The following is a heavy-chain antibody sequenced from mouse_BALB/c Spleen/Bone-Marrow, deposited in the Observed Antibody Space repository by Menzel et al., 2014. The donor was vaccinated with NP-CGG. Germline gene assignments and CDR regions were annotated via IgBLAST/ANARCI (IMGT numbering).Heavy chain of an antibody. J-gene: IGHJ2*01. CDR3: ARGNYGNYVDYFDY. CDR1: GFTFSSYG. V-gene: IGHV5-6-3*01. CDR2: INSNGGST. D-gene: IGHD2-1*01. Sequence: EVQRVESGGGLVQPGGSLKLSCAASGFTFSSYGMSWVRQTPDKRLELVASINSNGGSTYYPDSVKGRFTISRDNAKNTLSLQMSSLKSEDTAMYYCARGNYGNYVDYFDYWGQGTTLTVPS.